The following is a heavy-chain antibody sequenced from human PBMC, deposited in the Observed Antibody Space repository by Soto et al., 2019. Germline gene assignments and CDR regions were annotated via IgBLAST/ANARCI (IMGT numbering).Heavy chain of an antibody. CDR1: GFTFSSYA. Sequence: GGSLRLSCAASGFTFSSYAMHWVRQAPGKGLEWVAVISYDGSNKYYADSVKGRFTISRDNSKNTLYLQMNSLRAEDTAVYYCARGPYGSGSYYTYYFDYWGQGTLVTVSS. D-gene: IGHD3-10*01. CDR3: ARGPYGSGSYYTYYFDY. CDR2: ISYDGSNK. V-gene: IGHV3-30-3*01. J-gene: IGHJ4*02.